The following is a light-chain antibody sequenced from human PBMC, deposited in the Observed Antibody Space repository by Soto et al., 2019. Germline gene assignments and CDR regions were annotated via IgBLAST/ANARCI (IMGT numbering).Light chain of an antibody. CDR3: QQSYSSPPT. CDR1: QNIFSY. CDR2: AAS. J-gene: IGKJ4*01. V-gene: IGKV1-39*01. Sequence: DMHMTQSPSSLSASVGDRVTITCRPSQNIFSYLNWYQQKPGQAPRLLISAASTLQSGVPSRFSGSGSGTDFSLTINSLQPEDFVSYFCQQSYSSPPTFGGGTRIEIK.